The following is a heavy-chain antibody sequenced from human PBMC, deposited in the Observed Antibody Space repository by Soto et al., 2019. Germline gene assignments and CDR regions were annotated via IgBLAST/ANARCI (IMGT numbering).Heavy chain of an antibody. J-gene: IGHJ5*02. D-gene: IGHD3-10*01. CDR2: INHSGST. CDR3: ASYYGSGSYYNWFDP. Sequence: QVQLQQWGAGLLKPSETLSLTCAVYGGSFSGYYWSWIRQPPGKGLEWIGEINHSGSTNYNPSLKSRVTISVDTSKNQFSHKLSSVPAADTAVYYCASYYGSGSYYNWFDPGGQGTLVTVSS. V-gene: IGHV4-34*01. CDR1: GGSFSGYY.